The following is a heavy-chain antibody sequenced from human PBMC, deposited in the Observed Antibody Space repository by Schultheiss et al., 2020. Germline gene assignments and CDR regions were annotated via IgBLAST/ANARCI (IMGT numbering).Heavy chain of an antibody. CDR3: AKGLSQWLVGDYFDY. D-gene: IGHD6-19*01. CDR1: GFTFSSYA. J-gene: IGHJ4*02. V-gene: IGHV3-23*01. Sequence: GGSLRLSCAASGFTFSSYAMSWVRQAPGKGLEWVSAISGSGGTTHYADSVKGRFTISRDNSKDTLYLQMNSLRAEDTAVYYCAKGLSQWLVGDYFDYWGQGTLVTVSS. CDR2: ISGSGGTT.